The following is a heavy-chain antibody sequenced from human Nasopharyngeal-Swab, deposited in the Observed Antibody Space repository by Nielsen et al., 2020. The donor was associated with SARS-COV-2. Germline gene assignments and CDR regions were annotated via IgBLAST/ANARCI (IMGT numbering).Heavy chain of an antibody. D-gene: IGHD6-6*01. J-gene: IGHJ4*02. CDR1: GDSVSSNSAA. Sequence: QTLSLTCAISGDSVSSNSAAWNWIRQSPSRGLEWLGRTYYRSKWYNDYAVSVKSRITINPDTSKNQFSLQLNSVTPEDTAVYYCARLGHSSSSPRRGYFDYWGQGTLVTVSS. CDR2: TYYRSKWYN. CDR3: ARLGHSSSSPRRGYFDY. V-gene: IGHV6-1*01.